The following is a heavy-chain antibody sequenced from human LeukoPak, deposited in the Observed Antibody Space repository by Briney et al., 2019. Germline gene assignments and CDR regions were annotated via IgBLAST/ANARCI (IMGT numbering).Heavy chain of an antibody. Sequence: TSETLSLTCTVSGGSISSYYWSWIRQPPGKGLEWIGYTYSSGSTNYNPSLKSRVTISVDTSKNQFSLKLSSVTAADTAVYYCARGGVDTAMVGSIYYWGQGTLVTVSS. CDR3: ARGGVDTAMVGSIYY. J-gene: IGHJ4*02. V-gene: IGHV4-59*01. CDR2: TYSSGST. D-gene: IGHD5-18*01. CDR1: GGSISSYY.